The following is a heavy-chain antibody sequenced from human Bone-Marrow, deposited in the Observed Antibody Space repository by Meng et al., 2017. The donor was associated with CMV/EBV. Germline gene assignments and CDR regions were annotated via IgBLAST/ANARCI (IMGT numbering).Heavy chain of an antibody. V-gene: IGHV1-69*05. Sequence: SVKVSCKASGDTFSNYAFCWVRQAPGQGPEWMGGIIPIFGTTKYVQKFQGRITITTDESTSTVYMELSSLTSEDTAVYYCARQGPHSSGWYAGTNYFDYWGQGPQVTVYS. D-gene: IGHD6-19*01. CDR1: GDTFSNYA. J-gene: IGHJ4*02. CDR2: IIPIFGTT. CDR3: ARQGPHSSGWYAGTNYFDY.